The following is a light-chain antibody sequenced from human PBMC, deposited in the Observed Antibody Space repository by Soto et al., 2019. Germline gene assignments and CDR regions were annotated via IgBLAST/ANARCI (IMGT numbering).Light chain of an antibody. V-gene: IGKV3-20*01. J-gene: IGKJ2*01. Sequence: IVLTQSPSTLSLSPGERATLSCWASQSVSFSYLAWYQQKPGQAPRLLIYGASSRAAGIPNRFSGSGSGTDFTLTISRLEPEDFAVYYCQQYGSSPGTFGQGTKLEIK. CDR3: QQYGSSPGT. CDR1: QSVSFSY. CDR2: GAS.